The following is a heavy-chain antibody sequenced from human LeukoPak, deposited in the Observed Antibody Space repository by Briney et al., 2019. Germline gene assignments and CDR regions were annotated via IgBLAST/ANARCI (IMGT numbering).Heavy chain of an antibody. CDR3: ATTREEMATISSDY. Sequence: GASVKVSCKASGGTFSSYAINWVRQAPGQGLEWMGRIIPIFGTANYAQKFQGRVTITADKSTSTAYMELSSLRSEDTAVYYCATTREEMATISSDYWGQGTLVTVSS. CDR2: IIPIFGTA. J-gene: IGHJ4*02. D-gene: IGHD5-24*01. CDR1: GGTFSSYA. V-gene: IGHV1-69*06.